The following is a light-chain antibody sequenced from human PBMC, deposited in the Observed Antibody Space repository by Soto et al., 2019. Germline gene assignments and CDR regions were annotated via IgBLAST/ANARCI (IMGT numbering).Light chain of an antibody. J-gene: IGKJ4*01. CDR2: GAS. Sequence: DIVMTQSPATLSVAPGERVTFSCRASQGVSRKLAWYQHKPGQAPRLLISGASTGPTDIPARFSGSGSGTEFTLTISSLQSEDCAIYYCQQYHTWPITVGGGTKLDIK. V-gene: IGKV3-15*01. CDR1: QGVSRK. CDR3: QQYHTWPIT.